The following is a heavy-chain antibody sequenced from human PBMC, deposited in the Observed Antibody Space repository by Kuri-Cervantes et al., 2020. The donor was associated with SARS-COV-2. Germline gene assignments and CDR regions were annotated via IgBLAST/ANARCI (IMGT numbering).Heavy chain of an antibody. Sequence: LRLSCAVSGVAVTGRTYYWAWIRQPAGKGLEWIGHFDISGSTYYNPSLKSRVTISVDTSKNQFSLKLSSVTAADTAVYYCARDGRVAGTWGMWYWFDPWGQGTLVTVSS. CDR1: GVAVTGRTYY. CDR2: FDISGST. D-gene: IGHD6-19*01. CDR3: ARDGRVAGTWGMWYWFDP. J-gene: IGHJ5*02. V-gene: IGHV4-61*09.